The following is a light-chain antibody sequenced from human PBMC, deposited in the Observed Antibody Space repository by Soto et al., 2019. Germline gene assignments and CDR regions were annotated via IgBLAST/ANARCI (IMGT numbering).Light chain of an antibody. CDR2: EVS. CDR3: CSYAGSSTLV. J-gene: IGLJ3*02. Sequence: QSVLTQPASVSGSPGRSITISCTGTSHDIGGYKYVSWYQQHPGKAPKLMIYEVSNRPSGVSNRFSGSKSGNTASLTISGLQTEDEADYYCCSYAGSSTLVFGGGTKVTVL. V-gene: IGLV2-14*01. CDR1: SHDIGGYKY.